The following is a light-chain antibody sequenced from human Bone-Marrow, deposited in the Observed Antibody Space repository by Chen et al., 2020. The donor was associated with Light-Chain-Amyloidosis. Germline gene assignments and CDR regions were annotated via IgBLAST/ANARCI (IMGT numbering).Light chain of an antibody. CDR1: QSVGNN. J-gene: IGKJ4*01. Sequence: ELVMTPSPATLSVSPGERATLSCRASQSVGNNLAWYQQKPGQAPRLRIYGAFNRATGIPARLRGGGSGTELNLTIGSLQSEDCAVEYWQHYRNWTLSFSGGTKVGIE. CDR3: QHYRNWTLS. CDR2: GAF. V-gene: IGKV3-15*01.